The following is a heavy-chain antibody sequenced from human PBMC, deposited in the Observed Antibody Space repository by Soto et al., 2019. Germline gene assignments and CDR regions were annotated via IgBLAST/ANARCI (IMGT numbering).Heavy chain of an antibody. V-gene: IGHV1-24*01. CDR1: GYTLTELS. D-gene: IGHD2-2*01. CDR2: FDPEDGET. Sequence: ASVKVSCKVSGYTLTELSMHWVRQAPGKGLEWMGGFDPEDGETIYAQKFQGRVTMTEDTSTDTAYMELSSLRSEDTAVYYCATVVRSQVPALYSEAGCSEKRCRAFDYWGQGTLVTVSS. J-gene: IGHJ4*02. CDR3: ATVVRSQVPALYSEAGCSEKRCRAFDY.